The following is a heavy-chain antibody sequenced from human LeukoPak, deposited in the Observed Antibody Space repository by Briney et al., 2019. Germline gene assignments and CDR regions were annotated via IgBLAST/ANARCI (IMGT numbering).Heavy chain of an antibody. V-gene: IGHV3-43*02. D-gene: IGHD4-11*01. J-gene: IGHJ4*02. CDR3: TKDFPYSSGY. Sequence: GGSLRLSCAASGFTFDDYSMHWVRHAPGKGLEWVSLISGNGGSTYYADSVKGRFTISRDSSKNSLYLQMNSLRTEDTALYYCTKDFPYSSGYWGQGTLVTVSS. CDR2: ISGNGGST. CDR1: GFTFDDYS.